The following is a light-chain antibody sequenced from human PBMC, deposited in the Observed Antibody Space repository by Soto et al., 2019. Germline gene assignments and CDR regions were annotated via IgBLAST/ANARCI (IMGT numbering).Light chain of an antibody. CDR1: QGISSY. V-gene: IGKV1-9*01. CDR2: SAS. J-gene: IGKJ4*01. CDR3: QQVRAYPLT. Sequence: DIQLTQSPSFLSASVGDSVTITCRASQGISSYLVWYQQKPGKAPKVLIYSASTLQSGVPSKFSGSGSGTEFTLTISNLQPEDFASYYCQQVRAYPLTFGGGTNVDIK.